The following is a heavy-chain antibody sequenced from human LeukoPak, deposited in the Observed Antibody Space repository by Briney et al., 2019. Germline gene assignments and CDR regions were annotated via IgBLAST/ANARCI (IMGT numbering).Heavy chain of an antibody. V-gene: IGHV3-9*01. Sequence: GGSLRLSCAASGFTFDDYAMHWVRQAPGKGLEWVSGISWNNDTIGYADSVKGRFTISRDNAKNSLYLQMNSLRAEDTAVYYCARMSFWGVVVITQTFDYWGQGTLVTASS. CDR3: ARMSFWGVVVITQTFDY. CDR2: ISWNNDTI. D-gene: IGHD3-22*01. J-gene: IGHJ4*02. CDR1: GFTFDDYA.